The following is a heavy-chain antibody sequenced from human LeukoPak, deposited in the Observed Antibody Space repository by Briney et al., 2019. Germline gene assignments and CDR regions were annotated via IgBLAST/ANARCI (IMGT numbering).Heavy chain of an antibody. Sequence: ASVKVSCKASGYTFTSYDINWVRQATGQGLEWMGWTNPNSGNTSYAQKFQGRVTITRNTSISTAYMELSSLRSEDTAVYYCARAPRITMVRGVIYWFDPWGQGTLVTVSS. CDR3: ARAPRITMVRGVIYWFDP. D-gene: IGHD3-10*01. CDR2: TNPNSGNT. V-gene: IGHV1-8*03. CDR1: GYTFTSYD. J-gene: IGHJ5*02.